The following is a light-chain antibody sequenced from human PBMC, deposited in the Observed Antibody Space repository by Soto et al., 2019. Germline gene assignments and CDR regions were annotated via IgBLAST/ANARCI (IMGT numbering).Light chain of an antibody. Sequence: QAVVTQEPSLTVSPGGTVTLTCGSSTGAVTSGHYPYWFQQKPGQAPRTLIYDTSDKHSWTPDRFSGSLLGGKAALTLSGAQPEDEAEYFCLLSYTSGRVFGGGTKLTVL. CDR2: DTS. J-gene: IGLJ3*02. V-gene: IGLV7-46*01. CDR1: TGAVTSGHY. CDR3: LLSYTSGRV.